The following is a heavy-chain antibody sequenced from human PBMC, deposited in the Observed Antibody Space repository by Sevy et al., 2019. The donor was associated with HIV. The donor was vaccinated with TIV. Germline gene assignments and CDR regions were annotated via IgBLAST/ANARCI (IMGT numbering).Heavy chain of an antibody. D-gene: IGHD6-13*01. J-gene: IGHJ4*02. V-gene: IGHV3-21*01. Sequence: GGSLRLSCAASGFIFSSFSINWVRQAPGKGLEWVASISSSSKYIYYADSVKGRFTISRDNAKNSLYLQMNSLRAEDTAVYYWASDPAVAAANTFDYWGQGALVTVSS. CDR1: GFIFSSFS. CDR2: ISSSSKYI. CDR3: ASDPAVAAANTFDY.